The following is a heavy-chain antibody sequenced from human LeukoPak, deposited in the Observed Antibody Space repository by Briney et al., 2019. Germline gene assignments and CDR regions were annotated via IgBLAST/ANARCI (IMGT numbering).Heavy chain of an antibody. J-gene: IGHJ4*02. CDR3: AREWDSGSYYLGYFDY. CDR1: GFTFSSYE. CDR2: IRNKANSYTT. D-gene: IGHD1-26*01. V-gene: IGHV3-72*01. Sequence: GSLRLSCAASGFTFSSYEMDWVRQAPGKGLEWVGRIRNKANSYTTEYAASVKGRFTISRDDSKNSLYLQMNSLKCEDTAVYYCAREWDSGSYYLGYFDYWGQGTLVTVSS.